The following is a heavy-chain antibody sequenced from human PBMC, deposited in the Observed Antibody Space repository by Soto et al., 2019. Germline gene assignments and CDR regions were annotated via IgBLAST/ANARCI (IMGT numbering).Heavy chain of an antibody. J-gene: IGHJ4*02. CDR3: VTTRDGTTFFPH. Sequence: GESLELSFQGSGYTFNSFWIGWVRPMPGEGLEWMGLMFPWTSDTRYSPSFQGHVSISVDRSTGTGYLQWNSLKASDTAMYYCVTTRDGTTFFPHWGQGTPVTVSS. D-gene: IGHD1-7*01. CDR1: GYTFNSFW. CDR2: MFPWTSDT. V-gene: IGHV5-51*01.